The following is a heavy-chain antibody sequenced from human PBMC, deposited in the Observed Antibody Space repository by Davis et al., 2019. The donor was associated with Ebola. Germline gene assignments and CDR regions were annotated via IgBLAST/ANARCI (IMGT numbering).Heavy chain of an antibody. J-gene: IGHJ4*02. CDR1: GGSISSSSYY. D-gene: IGHD3-10*01. CDR3: ARQVVRGVTMIDY. Sequence: SETLSLTCTVSGGSISSSSYYWGWIRQPPGKGLEWFGRTYYSGSTYYNPSLKRRVTISVDTTKNQFSLKLSSVTAADTAVYYCARQVVRGVTMIDYWGQGTLVTVSS. CDR2: TYYSGST. V-gene: IGHV4-39*01.